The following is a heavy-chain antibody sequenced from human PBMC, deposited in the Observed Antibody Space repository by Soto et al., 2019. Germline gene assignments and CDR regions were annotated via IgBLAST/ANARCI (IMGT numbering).Heavy chain of an antibody. V-gene: IGHV3-30*04. J-gene: IGHJ6*02. D-gene: IGHD6-13*01. CDR3: AREIATAGTRDYYYYGMDV. CDR2: ISYDGSNK. Sequence: GESLKISCAASGFTFSSYAMHWVRQAPGKGLEWVAVISYDGSNKYYADSVKGRFTISRDNSKNTLYLQMNSLRAEDTAVYYCAREIATAGTRDYYYYGMDVWGQGTTVTVSS. CDR1: GFTFSSYA.